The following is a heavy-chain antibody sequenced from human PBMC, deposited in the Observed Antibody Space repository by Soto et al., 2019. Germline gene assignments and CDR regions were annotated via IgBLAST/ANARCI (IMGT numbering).Heavy chain of an antibody. D-gene: IGHD5-18*01. Sequence: EVQLVESGGGLVKPGVSLRLSCAASGFTFSNAWMSWVRQVPGKGLEWVGRINSKGDGGTRDYAAPVKGRFTISRDDAENPLYLQMNSLKTEDTAVYYCTTARGHFYDFDYWGQGTLVSVSS. J-gene: IGHJ4*02. CDR1: GFTFSNAW. CDR3: TTARGHFYDFDY. V-gene: IGHV3-15*01. CDR2: INSKGDGGTR.